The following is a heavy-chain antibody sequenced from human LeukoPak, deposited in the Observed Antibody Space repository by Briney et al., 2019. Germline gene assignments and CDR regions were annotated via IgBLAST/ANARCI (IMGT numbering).Heavy chain of an antibody. V-gene: IGHV1-69*13. D-gene: IGHD2-21*01. CDR2: IIPIFGTA. CDR3: ASTHRDHMDDGFDY. J-gene: IGHJ4*02. CDR1: GGTFSSYA. Sequence: SVTVSCKASGGTFSSYAISWVRQAPGQGLEWMGGIIPIFGTANYAQKFQGRVTITADESTSTAYMELSSLRSEDTAVYYCASTHRDHMDDGFDYWGQGTLVTVSS.